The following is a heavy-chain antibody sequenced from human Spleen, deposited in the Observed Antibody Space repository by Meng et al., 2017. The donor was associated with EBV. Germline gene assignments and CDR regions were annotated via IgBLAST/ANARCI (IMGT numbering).Heavy chain of an antibody. V-gene: IGHV4-39*01. Sequence: QLQLPESGPGLVKPSETPSLTCTVSGGSISSSSDFWAWIRQPPGKGLEWIGSFYYSMTTYYNPSLKSRITISVDTSKNQLSLKLSSVTAADTAVYFCARNSDWNDFDSWGQGTLVTVSS. CDR1: GGSISSSSDF. D-gene: IGHD1-1*01. CDR2: FYYSMTT. CDR3: ARNSDWNDFDS. J-gene: IGHJ4*02.